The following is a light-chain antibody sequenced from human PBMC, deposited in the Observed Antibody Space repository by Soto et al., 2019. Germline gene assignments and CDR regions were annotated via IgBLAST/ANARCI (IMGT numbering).Light chain of an antibody. CDR2: GAS. CDR3: QQYDNSRT. V-gene: IGKV3-20*01. J-gene: IGKJ1*01. CDR1: QSILSTY. Sequence: THSPTTLSVSPGESANLSCTASQSILSTYLAWYQQTPGQPPRLLMYGASSRATGVPDRFSGSGSGTDFTLTISRLEPEYFAIYYRQQYDNSRTVGQGTKVDNK.